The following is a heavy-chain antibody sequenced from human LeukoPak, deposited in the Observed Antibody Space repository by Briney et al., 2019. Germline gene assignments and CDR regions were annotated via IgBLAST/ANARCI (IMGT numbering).Heavy chain of an antibody. D-gene: IGHD1-1*01. CDR2: IYSGGST. Sequence: GGSLRLSCAASGFTVSSNYMSWVRQAPEKGLERVSVIYSGGSTYYADSVKGRFTISRHNSKNTLYLQMNSLRAEDTAVYYCARATTANWDYYYYGMDVWGQGTTVTVSS. J-gene: IGHJ6*02. V-gene: IGHV3-53*04. CDR3: ARATTANWDYYYYGMDV. CDR1: GFTVSSNY.